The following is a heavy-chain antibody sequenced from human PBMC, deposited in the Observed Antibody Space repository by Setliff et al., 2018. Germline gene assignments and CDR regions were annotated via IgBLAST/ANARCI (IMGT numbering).Heavy chain of an antibody. CDR1: GFTFSGSE. CDR2: IRSKADKYAT. CDR3: LLPCTSGWYNWVDP. D-gene: IGHD6-19*01. J-gene: IGHJ5*02. Sequence: GVLKISCAASGFTFSGSEIHWVRQASGKGLEWVGRIRSKADKYATDYGASAKGRFIISRDDSKKTAYLQMSSLRAEDTAMYYCLLPCTSGWYNWVDPWGQGTLVTV. V-gene: IGHV3-73*01.